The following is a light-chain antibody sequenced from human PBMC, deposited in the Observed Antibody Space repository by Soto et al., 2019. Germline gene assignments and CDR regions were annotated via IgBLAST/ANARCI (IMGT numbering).Light chain of an antibody. CDR1: QSISNS. CDR2: DAT. V-gene: IGKV1-5*01. Sequence: DIQMTQSPSTLATSVGDRVTITCRASQSISNSVAWYQQKSGQGPNLLLYDATKLAVGVPSRFSGSGYGTEFTLTISSLQSDDFATYYCQQYHTYSYTFGQGTKLEI. CDR3: QQYHTYSYT. J-gene: IGKJ2*01.